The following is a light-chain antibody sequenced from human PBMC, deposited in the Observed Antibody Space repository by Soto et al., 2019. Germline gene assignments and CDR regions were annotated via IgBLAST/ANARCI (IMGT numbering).Light chain of an antibody. CDR2: SYN. V-gene: IGLV1-44*01. CDR1: SSNIGSNP. Sequence: QAVVTQPPSASGAPGQRVTISCSGSSSNIGSNPVNWFQQLPGTAPKLLMYSYNQRPSGIPDRFSGSKSGTSASLAISGLQSEDEADYSCATWDDSLNAVVFGGGTKLTVL. CDR3: ATWDDSLNAVV. J-gene: IGLJ2*01.